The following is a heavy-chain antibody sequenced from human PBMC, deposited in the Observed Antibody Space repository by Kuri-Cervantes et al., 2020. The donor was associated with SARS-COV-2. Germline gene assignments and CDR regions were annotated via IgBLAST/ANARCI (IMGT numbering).Heavy chain of an antibody. CDR3: ARVPREICSSTSCYQGL. Sequence: ASVKVSCKASGYTFTSYYMHWARQAPGQGLEWMGIINPSGGSTSYAQKFQGRVTMTRDTSTSTVYMELSNLRSEDTAVYYCARVPREICSSTSCYQGLWGQGTLVTVSS. J-gene: IGHJ4*02. V-gene: IGHV1-46*01. CDR2: INPSGGST. CDR1: GYTFTSYY. D-gene: IGHD2-2*01.